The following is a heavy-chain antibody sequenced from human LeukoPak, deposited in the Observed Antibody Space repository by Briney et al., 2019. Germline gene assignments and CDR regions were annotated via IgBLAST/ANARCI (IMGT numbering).Heavy chain of an antibody. Sequence: GGSLRLSCAASGFSFTTYGMSWVRQAPGKGLEWVSYISSSGSTIYYADSVKGRFTISRDNAKNSLYLQMNSLRAEDTAVYYCAELGITMIGGVWGKGTTVTISS. V-gene: IGHV3-48*03. CDR3: AELGITMIGGV. CDR1: GFSFTTYG. D-gene: IGHD3-10*02. CDR2: ISSSGSTI. J-gene: IGHJ6*04.